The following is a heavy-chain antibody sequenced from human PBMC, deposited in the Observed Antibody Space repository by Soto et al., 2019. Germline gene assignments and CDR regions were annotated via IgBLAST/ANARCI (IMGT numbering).Heavy chain of an antibody. CDR3: ARNMDYYYGPGSGNGHGF. J-gene: IGHJ6*02. CDR2: INPRFGDT. V-gene: IGHV1-2*02. CDR1: GYTFTAYY. Sequence: QVQLVQSGAELKEPGDSVRVSCEASGYTFTAYYIHWVRQAPGQGHEWMGWINPRFGDTSYAQDFQGRVSMTRDTSISTVYMELSRLTSDDTAIYYCARNMDYYYGPGSGNGHGFWGQGTTVTVFS. D-gene: IGHD3-10*01.